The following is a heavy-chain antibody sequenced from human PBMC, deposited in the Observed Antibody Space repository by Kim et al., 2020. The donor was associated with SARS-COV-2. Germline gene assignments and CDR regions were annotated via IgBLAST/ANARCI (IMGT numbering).Heavy chain of an antibody. V-gene: IGHV5-10-1*01. CDR1: GYSFTSYW. Sequence: GESLKISCKGSGYSFTSYWISWVRQMPGKGLEWMGRIDPSDSYTNYSPSFQGHVTISADKSISTAYLQWSSLKASDTAMYYCARHAGGIAAAADLDYWGQGTLVTVSS. D-gene: IGHD6-13*01. J-gene: IGHJ4*02. CDR3: ARHAGGIAAAADLDY. CDR2: IDPSDSYT.